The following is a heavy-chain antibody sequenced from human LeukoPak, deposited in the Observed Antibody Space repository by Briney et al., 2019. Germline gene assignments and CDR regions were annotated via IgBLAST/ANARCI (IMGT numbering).Heavy chain of an antibody. CDR3: SRDPVSSDRDWYFDL. J-gene: IGHJ2*01. Sequence: VGALRLSCTTSRFTLSKYWMHWVRQAPGEGLVWVTGIKDYTIYADPDSVQERFTISRDNAKNMLESQMTSLRVGDTPGHYWSRDPVSSDRDWYFDLWVRGSMVTVCS. V-gene: IGHV3-74*03. CDR1: RFTLSKYW. CDR2: IKDYTIY. D-gene: IGHD6-13*01.